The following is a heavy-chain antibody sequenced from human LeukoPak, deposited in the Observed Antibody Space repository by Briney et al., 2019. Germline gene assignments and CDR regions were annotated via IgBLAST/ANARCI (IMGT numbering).Heavy chain of an antibody. D-gene: IGHD6-19*01. J-gene: IGHJ4*02. CDR2: IYYSGST. CDR3: ARAVSGRFDY. CDR1: GGSMSPYH. V-gene: IGHV4-59*08. Sequence: PSETLSLTCTVSGGSMSPYHWGWIRQPPGKGLEWTGYIYYSGSTNYNPSLNSQVTISVDTSKNQFSLRLSSVTAADTAIYYCARAVSGRFDYWGQGTLVTVSS.